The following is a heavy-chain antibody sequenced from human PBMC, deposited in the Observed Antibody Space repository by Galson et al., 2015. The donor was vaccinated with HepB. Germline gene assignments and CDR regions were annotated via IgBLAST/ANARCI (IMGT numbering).Heavy chain of an antibody. D-gene: IGHD2-21*02. CDR3: ARVAVVTAMDHYYFDY. Sequence: SVKVSCKASGGTFSSYAISWVRQAPGQGLEWMGRIIPILGIANYAQKFQGRVTITADKSTSTAYMELSSLRSEDTAVYYCARVAVVTAMDHYYFDYWGQGTLVTVSS. CDR1: GGTFSSYA. V-gene: IGHV1-69*04. J-gene: IGHJ4*02. CDR2: IIPILGIA.